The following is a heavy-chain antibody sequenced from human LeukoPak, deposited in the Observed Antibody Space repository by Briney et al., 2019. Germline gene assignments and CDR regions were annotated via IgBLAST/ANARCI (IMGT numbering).Heavy chain of an antibody. CDR1: GFTFSSYA. CDR3: ASRGKWLVIDY. CDR2: ISYDGSNK. Sequence: PGGSLRLSCAASGFTFSSYAMHWVRQAPGKGLEWVAVISYDGSNKYYADSVKGRFTISRDNSKNTLYLQMNSLRAEDTAVYYCASRGKWLVIDYWGQGTLVTVSS. V-gene: IGHV3-30*04. D-gene: IGHD6-19*01. J-gene: IGHJ4*02.